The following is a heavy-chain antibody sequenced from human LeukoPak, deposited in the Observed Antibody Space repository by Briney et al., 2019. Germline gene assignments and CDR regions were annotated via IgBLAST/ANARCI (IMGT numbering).Heavy chain of an antibody. CDR3: ARGNRCSGGSCYTE. Sequence: SETLSLTCTVSGGSISSYYWSWIRQPPGKGLEWIGYIYYSGSTNYNPSLKSRVTISVDTSKNQFSPKLSSVTAADTAVYYCARGNRCSGGSCYTEWGQGTLVTVSS. D-gene: IGHD2-15*01. J-gene: IGHJ4*02. V-gene: IGHV4-59*08. CDR1: GGSISSYY. CDR2: IYYSGST.